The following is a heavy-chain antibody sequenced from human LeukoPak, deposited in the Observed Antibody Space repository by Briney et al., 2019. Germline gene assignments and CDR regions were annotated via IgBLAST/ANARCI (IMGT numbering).Heavy chain of an antibody. Sequence: SETLSLTCTVSGGSISSSSYYWGWIRQPPGKGLEWIGSIYYSGSTYYNPSLKSRVTISVDTSKNQFSLKLSSVTAADTAVYYCARVGTAAMVFTFDYWGQGTLVTVSS. V-gene: IGHV4-39*01. D-gene: IGHD5-18*01. CDR3: ARVGTAAMVFTFDY. CDR1: GGSISSSSYY. J-gene: IGHJ4*02. CDR2: IYYSGST.